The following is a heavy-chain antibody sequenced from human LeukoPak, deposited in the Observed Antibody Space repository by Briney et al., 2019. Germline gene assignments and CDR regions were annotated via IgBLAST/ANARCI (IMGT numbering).Heavy chain of an antibody. J-gene: IGHJ4*02. CDR3: ARGITMVRGVPCFDY. CDR1: GGSISSGSYY. D-gene: IGHD3-10*01. Sequence: PSETLSLTCTVSGGSISSGSYYWSWIRQPAGKGLEWIGYIYYSGSTNYNPSLKSRVTISVDTSKNQFSLKLSSVTAADTAVYYCARGITMVRGVPCFDYWGQGTLVTVSS. CDR2: IYYSGST. V-gene: IGHV4-61*10.